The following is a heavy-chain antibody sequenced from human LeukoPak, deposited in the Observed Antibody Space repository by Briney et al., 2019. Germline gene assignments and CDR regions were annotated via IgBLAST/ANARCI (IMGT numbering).Heavy chain of an antibody. Sequence: SETLSLTCAVYGGSFSGYYWSWIRQPPGKGLEWIGEINHSGSTNYNPSLKNRVTISVDTSKNQFSLKLSSVTAADTAVYYCARVPDNYYYYGMDVWGQGTTVTVSS. V-gene: IGHV4-34*01. J-gene: IGHJ6*02. D-gene: IGHD1-14*01. CDR2: INHSGST. CDR1: GGSFSGYY. CDR3: ARVPDNYYYYGMDV.